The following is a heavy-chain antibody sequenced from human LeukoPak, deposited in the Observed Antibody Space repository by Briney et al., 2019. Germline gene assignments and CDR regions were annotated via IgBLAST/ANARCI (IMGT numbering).Heavy chain of an antibody. D-gene: IGHD3-10*01. CDR1: GGTFSSYA. J-gene: IGHJ6*04. CDR2: IIPILGTA. V-gene: IGHV1-69*13. Sequence: EASVKVSCKASGGTFSSYAISWVRQAPGQGLEWMGGIIPILGTANYAQKFQGRVTITADESTSTAYMELSSLRSEDTAVYYCARGYYGSGTLGYYGMDVWGKGTTVTVSS. CDR3: ARGYYGSGTLGYYGMDV.